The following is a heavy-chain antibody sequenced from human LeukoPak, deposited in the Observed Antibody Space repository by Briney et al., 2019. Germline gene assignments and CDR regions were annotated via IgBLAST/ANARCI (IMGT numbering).Heavy chain of an antibody. CDR2: IRSKANSYAT. Sequence: PGRSLRLSCAASGFTFSGSAMHWVRQASGKGLEWVGRIRSKANSYATAYAASVKGRFTISRDDSKNTAYLQMNSLKTEDTAVYYCTRHTVNTTTIDYWGQGTLVTVSS. J-gene: IGHJ4*02. D-gene: IGHD4-17*01. V-gene: IGHV3-73*01. CDR1: GFTFSGSA. CDR3: TRHTVNTTTIDY.